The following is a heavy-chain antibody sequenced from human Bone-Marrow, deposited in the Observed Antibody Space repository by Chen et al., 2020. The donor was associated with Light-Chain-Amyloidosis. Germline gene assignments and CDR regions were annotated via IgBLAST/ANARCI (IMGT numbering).Heavy chain of an antibody. J-gene: IGHJ6*02. CDR1: GDSITSSTDY. CDR2: IYSSGSS. Sequence: QVQLQLSGPGLVKPSETLSLKCSVSGDSITSSTDYWGWIRQPPGKGLEYIASIYSSGSSYYKPSLKSRVTISVDTSKNQFSLRLTPATAADTAVYYCARAVRIAARRAGGYYGMDVWGQGTTVTVSS. V-gene: IGHV4-39*07. D-gene: IGHD6-6*01. CDR3: ARAVRIAARRAGGYYGMDV.